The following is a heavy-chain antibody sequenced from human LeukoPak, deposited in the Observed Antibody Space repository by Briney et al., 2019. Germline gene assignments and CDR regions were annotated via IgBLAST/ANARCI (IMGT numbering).Heavy chain of an antibody. J-gene: IGHJ4*02. Sequence: PAGSLRLSSAASGFIFTDYYMSCVRQPPPKGLQWVSFIDSGSTSTKYADSVKGRFSISRDNAKNTLYLHMNSLRAEDTAVYYCARGRLSSGWCDDWGQGTLVTVSS. V-gene: IGHV3-11*06. CDR3: ARGRLSSGWCDD. CDR2: IDSGSTST. CDR1: GFIFTDYY. D-gene: IGHD6-19*01.